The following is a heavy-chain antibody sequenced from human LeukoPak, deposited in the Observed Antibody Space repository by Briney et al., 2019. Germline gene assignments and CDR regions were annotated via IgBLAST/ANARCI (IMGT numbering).Heavy chain of an antibody. Sequence: GGSLRLPCAGSGFSFGPHAMSWVRQAPGKGLEWVSGIGGSDDSTHYADSVKGRFTISRDNSRQTLFLQMNSLRAEDTAVYYCARDRGGLIDTGTLIHWGLGTLVTVSS. CDR1: GFSFGPHA. J-gene: IGHJ4*02. V-gene: IGHV3-23*01. CDR2: IGGSDDST. D-gene: IGHD2-21*01. CDR3: ARDRGGLIDTGTLIH.